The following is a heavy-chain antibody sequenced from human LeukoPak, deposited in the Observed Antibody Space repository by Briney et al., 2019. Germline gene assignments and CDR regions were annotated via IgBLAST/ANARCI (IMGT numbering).Heavy chain of an antibody. D-gene: IGHD3-10*01. V-gene: IGHV3-23*01. CDR2: ISGSGGST. J-gene: IGHJ3*02. CDR1: GFTFSSYA. Sequence: PGGSLRLSCAASGFTFSSYAMSWVRQAPGKGLEWVSAISGSGGSTYYADSVKGRFTISRDNSKNTLYLQMNSLRAEDTAVYYCAKSPGSYYIPYDAFDIWGQGTMVTASS. CDR3: AKSPGSYYIPYDAFDI.